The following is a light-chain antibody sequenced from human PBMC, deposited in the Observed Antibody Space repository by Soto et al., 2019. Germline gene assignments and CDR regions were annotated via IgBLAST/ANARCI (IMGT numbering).Light chain of an antibody. CDR2: GDH. CDR1: SSNIGSNT. Sequence: QSVLTQPPSASGTPGQRVTISCSGSSSNIGSNTVNWYQQLPGTAPKLLIYGDHQRPSGVPDRFSGSKSGTSASLAISGLQSEDEAHYYCAAWDDSLNVLFGGGTKVTVL. J-gene: IGLJ2*01. V-gene: IGLV1-44*01. CDR3: AAWDDSLNVL.